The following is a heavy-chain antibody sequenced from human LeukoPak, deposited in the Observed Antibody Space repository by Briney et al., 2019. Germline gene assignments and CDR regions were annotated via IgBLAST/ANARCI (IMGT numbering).Heavy chain of an antibody. CDR2: IYHSGST. Sequence: SETLSLTCAVSGGSISSSNWWSWVRQPPGKGLEWIGEIYHSGSTNYNPSLKSRVTILVDTSKNQVSLKLSSVIAADTAVYFCARDWGVGGRPGYMDVWGKGTTVTVSS. CDR1: GGSISSSNW. CDR3: ARDWGVGGRPGYMDV. D-gene: IGHD6-6*01. V-gene: IGHV4-4*02. J-gene: IGHJ6*03.